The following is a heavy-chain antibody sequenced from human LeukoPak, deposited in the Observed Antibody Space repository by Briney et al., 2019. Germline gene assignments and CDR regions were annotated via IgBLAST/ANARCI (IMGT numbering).Heavy chain of an antibody. CDR2: IYYSGST. CDR3: ARLHFDSSGWPTYYFDY. J-gene: IGHJ4*02. Sequence: SETLSLTCTVSGGSISSSSYYWGWIRQPPGKGLEWIGSIYYSGSTYYNPSLKSRVTISVDTSKNQFSLKLSSVTAADTPVYYCARLHFDSSGWPTYYFDYWGQGTLVTVSS. D-gene: IGHD3-22*01. CDR1: GGSISSSSYY. V-gene: IGHV4-39*01.